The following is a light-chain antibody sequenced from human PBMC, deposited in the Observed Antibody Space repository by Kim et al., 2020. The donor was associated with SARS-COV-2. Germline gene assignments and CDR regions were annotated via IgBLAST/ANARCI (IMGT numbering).Light chain of an antibody. Sequence: GQSVTISCTGTSRDVGGYKFVSWYQQHPGKAHKLIIYDVTKRPSGVPDRFSGSKSGNTASLVISGLQAEDEADYYCCSYTGYYNYVFGSGTKVTVL. V-gene: IGLV2-11*01. CDR1: SRDVGGYKF. CDR3: CSYTGYYNYV. CDR2: DVT. J-gene: IGLJ1*01.